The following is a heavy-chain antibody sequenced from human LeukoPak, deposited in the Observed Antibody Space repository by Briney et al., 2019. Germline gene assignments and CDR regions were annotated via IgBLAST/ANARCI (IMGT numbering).Heavy chain of an antibody. CDR2: INHSGST. D-gene: IGHD3-3*01. J-gene: IGHJ4*02. Sequence: PSETLSLTCAVYGGSFNGYYWSWIRQPPGKGLEWSGEINHSGSTNYNPSLKSRVTISVDTSKNQFSLKLSSVTAADTAVYYCARLYDFWGGYSCWGQGTLVTVSS. CDR1: GGSFNGYY. CDR3: ARLYDFWGGYSC. V-gene: IGHV4-34*01.